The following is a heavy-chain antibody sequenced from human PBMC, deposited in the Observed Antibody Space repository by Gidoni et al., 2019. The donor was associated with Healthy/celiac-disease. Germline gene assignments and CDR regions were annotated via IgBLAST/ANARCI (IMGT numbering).Heavy chain of an antibody. CDR3: ARDPPGIAVGGFDY. CDR1: GGTFSSYT. J-gene: IGHJ4*02. D-gene: IGHD6-19*01. CDR2: IIPILGIA. V-gene: IGHV1-69*04. Sequence: QVQLVHSGAEVQKPGSSVKVSCKASGGTFSSYTISWVRQAPGQGLEWMGRIIPILGIANYAQKFQGRVTITADKSTSTAYMELSSLRSEDTAVYYCARDPPGIAVGGFDYWGQGTLVTVSS.